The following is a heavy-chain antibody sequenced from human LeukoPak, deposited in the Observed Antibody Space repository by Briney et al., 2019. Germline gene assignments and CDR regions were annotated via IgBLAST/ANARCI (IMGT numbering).Heavy chain of an antibody. V-gene: IGHV3-30*18. J-gene: IGHJ4*02. CDR2: ISYDGSKK. CDR1: GFTFTSYG. D-gene: IGHD3-10*01. CDR3: AKTLRYGSDVPNFDY. Sequence: GGSLRLSCAASGFTFTSYGMHWVRQAPGKGLEWMAFISYDGSKKYYADSVKGRFTISRDNSENTLDLQMNSLRAEDTAVYFCAKTLRYGSDVPNFDYWGQGTLVTASS.